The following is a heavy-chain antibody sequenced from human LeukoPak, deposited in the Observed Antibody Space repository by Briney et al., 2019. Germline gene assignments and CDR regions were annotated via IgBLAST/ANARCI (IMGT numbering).Heavy chain of an antibody. J-gene: IGHJ4*02. D-gene: IGHD1-26*01. CDR1: GYTFTSYG. CDR3: ARDNNRGSYTSDY. CDR2: ISAYNGNT. Sequence: GASVTVSCKSSGYTFTSYGISWVRQAPGQGLEWMGWISAYNGNTNYAQKLQGRVTMTTDTSTSTADMELRSLRSDDTAVYYCARDNNRGSYTSDYWGQGTLVTVSS. V-gene: IGHV1-18*01.